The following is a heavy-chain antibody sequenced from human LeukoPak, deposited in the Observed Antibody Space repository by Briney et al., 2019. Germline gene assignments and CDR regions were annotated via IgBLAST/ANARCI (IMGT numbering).Heavy chain of an antibody. CDR3: AKDGGLWVSAHWGDS. Sequence: QAGGSLRLSCAASGFTFSSYTMSWVRQAPGKGLEWVWTITTSDGNTYYADSVKGRFTVPRDNSKNTLYLQMNSLRAEDTAVYYCAKDGGLWVSAHWGDSWGRGTLVTVSS. D-gene: IGHD7-27*01. V-gene: IGHV3-23*01. CDR2: ITTSDGNT. J-gene: IGHJ4*02. CDR1: GFTFSSYT.